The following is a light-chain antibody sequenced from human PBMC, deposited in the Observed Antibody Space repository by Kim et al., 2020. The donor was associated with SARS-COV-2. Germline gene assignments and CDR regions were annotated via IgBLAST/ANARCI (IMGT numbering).Light chain of an antibody. V-gene: IGKV3-11*01. Sequence: FSPGERATLSCRASPSVSSYLAWYQQKPGQAPRLLIYDASNRATGIPARFSGSGSGTDFTLTINSLQPEDIAIYFCKQRSNWLWTFGQGTKVDIK. CDR1: PSVSSY. CDR2: DAS. J-gene: IGKJ1*01. CDR3: KQRSNWLWT.